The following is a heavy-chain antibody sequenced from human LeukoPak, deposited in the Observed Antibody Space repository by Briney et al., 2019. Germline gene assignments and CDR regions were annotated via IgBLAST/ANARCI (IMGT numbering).Heavy chain of an antibody. CDR3: ARGRYYYDSSGYTDY. V-gene: IGHV3-30*02. J-gene: IGHJ4*02. CDR1: GFTFSSYG. Sequence: PGGSLRLSCAASGFTFSSYGMHWVRQAPGKGLEWVAFIRYDGSNKYYADSVKGRFTISRDNSKNTLYLQMNSLRAEDTAVYYCARGRYYYDSSGYTDYWGQGTLVTVSS. D-gene: IGHD3-22*01. CDR2: IRYDGSNK.